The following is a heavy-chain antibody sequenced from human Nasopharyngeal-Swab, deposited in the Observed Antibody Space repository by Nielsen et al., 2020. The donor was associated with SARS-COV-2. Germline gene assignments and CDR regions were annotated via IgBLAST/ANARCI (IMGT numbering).Heavy chain of an antibody. Sequence: GRSLRPSCAASGFTFSDYYMSWIRQAPGKGLEWVSYISSSGSTIYYADSVKGRFTISRDNAKNSLYLQMNSLRAEDTAVYYCAREGGDYDILTGYSDDAFDIWGQGTMVTVSS. V-gene: IGHV3-11*04. CDR1: GFTFSDYY. CDR3: AREGGDYDILTGYSDDAFDI. CDR2: ISSSGSTI. J-gene: IGHJ3*02. D-gene: IGHD3-9*01.